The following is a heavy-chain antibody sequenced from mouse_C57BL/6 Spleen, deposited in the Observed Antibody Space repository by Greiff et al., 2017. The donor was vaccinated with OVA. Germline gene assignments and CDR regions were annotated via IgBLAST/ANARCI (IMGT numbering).Heavy chain of an antibody. CDR1: GYTFTSYW. CDR2: IHPGSGST. J-gene: IGHJ4*01. V-gene: IGHV1-55*01. D-gene: IGHD2-5*01. Sequence: QVQLQQPGAELVKPGASVKMSCKASGYTFTSYWITWVKQRPGQGLEWIGDIHPGSGSTNYNEKFKSKATLTVDKSSSTAYMQLSSLTSEDSAVYYGEKPDCSNYYAMDYWGQGTSVTVSS. CDR3: EKPDCSNYYAMDY.